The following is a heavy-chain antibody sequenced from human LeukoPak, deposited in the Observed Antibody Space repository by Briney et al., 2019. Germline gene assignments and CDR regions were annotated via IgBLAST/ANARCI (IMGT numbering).Heavy chain of an antibody. D-gene: IGHD3-22*01. Sequence: GGSLRLSCEASGFTFRSYAMTWVRQAPGKGLEWVSVIYSGGSTYYADSVKGRFTISRDNSKNTLYLQMNSLRAEDTAVYYCASKGDYYDSSGYTWDYYFDYWGQGTLVTVSS. V-gene: IGHV3-53*01. CDR2: IYSGGST. J-gene: IGHJ4*02. CDR3: ASKGDYYDSSGYTWDYYFDY. CDR1: GFTFRSYA.